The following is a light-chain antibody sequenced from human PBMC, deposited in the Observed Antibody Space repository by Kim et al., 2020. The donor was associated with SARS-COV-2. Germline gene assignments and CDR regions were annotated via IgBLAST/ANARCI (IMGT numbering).Light chain of an antibody. J-gene: IGKJ1*01. V-gene: IGKV1-5*03. CDR1: QDLIRW. CDR3: QQYNSYSRT. Sequence: EIQMAQSPSTLYASVGDTVTITCRASQDLIRWLAWFQKKPGTAPKPLIYKASLLYSGVPSRFSGSGSGREFTLTISSLQPDDVATYYCQQYNSYSRTFGQGTKVDIK. CDR2: KAS.